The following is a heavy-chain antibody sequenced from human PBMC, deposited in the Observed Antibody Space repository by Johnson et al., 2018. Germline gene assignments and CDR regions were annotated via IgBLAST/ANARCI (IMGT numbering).Heavy chain of an antibody. Sequence: VQLVQSGGGLVQPGGSLRLSCAASGFTFSNYDMHWVRQATGKGLEWVSAIGTAGDTYYAGSVQGRFTISRENAKNSLFLQMNSLRVGDTALYYCVRAPVDAWLSGAFDIWGQGTTVTVSS. V-gene: IGHV3-13*01. CDR3: VRAPVDAWLSGAFDI. D-gene: IGHD3-9*01. CDR2: IGTAGDT. CDR1: GFTFSNYD. J-gene: IGHJ3*02.